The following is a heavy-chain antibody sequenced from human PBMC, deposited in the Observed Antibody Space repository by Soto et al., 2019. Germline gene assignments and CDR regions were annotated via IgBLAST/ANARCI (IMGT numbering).Heavy chain of an antibody. CDR3: ARSSSGSWYKI. J-gene: IGHJ4*02. CDR1: GYTFTSYD. Sequence: GASVQVSCKASGYTFTSYDINWVRQVTGQGLEWMGWMNPNSGNTGYVQKFQGRVTMTRNTSISTAYMELSSLRSEDTAVYYCARSSSGSWYKIWGQGTLVTVSS. CDR2: MNPNSGNT. V-gene: IGHV1-8*01. D-gene: IGHD6-13*01.